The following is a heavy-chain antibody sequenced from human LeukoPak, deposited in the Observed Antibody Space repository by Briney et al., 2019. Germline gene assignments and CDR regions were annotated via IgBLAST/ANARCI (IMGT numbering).Heavy chain of an antibody. D-gene: IGHD3-10*01. V-gene: IGHV3-30*02. Sequence: GGSLSLSCAASGFTFRCYGMHWVRQAPGKGLEWVAFIRYDGSNKYYADSVKGRFTISRDNAKNSLFLQMNSLRAEDTAVYYCARAPEGSGNSYYFGYWVQGSLVTVSS. CDR1: GFTFRCYG. CDR2: IRYDGSNK. J-gene: IGHJ4*02. CDR3: ARAPEGSGNSYYFGY.